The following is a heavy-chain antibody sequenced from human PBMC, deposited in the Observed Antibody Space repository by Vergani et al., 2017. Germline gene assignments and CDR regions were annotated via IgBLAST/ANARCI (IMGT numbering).Heavy chain of an antibody. J-gene: IGHJ4*02. CDR1: GYSFTSYW. CDR3: AXQSSSGYDWDYFDY. Sequence: EVQLVQSGAEVKKPGESLKISCKGSGYSFTSYWIVWVRQKPGKGLEWMGIIYPGDSDTRYSPSFQGQVTMSADKSISTAYLQWSSLKASDTAMYYCAXQSSSGYDWDYFDYWGQGTLVTVSS. CDR2: IYPGDSDT. V-gene: IGHV5-51*01. D-gene: IGHD5-12*01.